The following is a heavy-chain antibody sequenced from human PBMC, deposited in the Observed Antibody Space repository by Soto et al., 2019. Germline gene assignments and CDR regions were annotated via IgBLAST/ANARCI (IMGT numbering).Heavy chain of an antibody. CDR3: GRKKGGGTSGHYVAD. J-gene: IGHJ4*02. CDR1: DYSISSGYY. V-gene: IGHV4-38-2*01. CDR2: MYHSGSI. Sequence: PSETLSLTCAVSDYSISSGYYCGCLRQPPGEGLEWIGHMYHSGSIYYNPSLQSRVTISMDTSKNEFSLKLTSVTDADTPVYYCGRKKGGGTSGHYVADWGQGTLVTVSS. D-gene: IGHD4-17*01.